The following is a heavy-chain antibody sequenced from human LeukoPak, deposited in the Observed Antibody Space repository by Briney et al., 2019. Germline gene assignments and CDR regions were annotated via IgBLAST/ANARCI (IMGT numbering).Heavy chain of an antibody. CDR2: VYSSGTT. CDR3: ARGTPMVRGAALFFDY. D-gene: IGHD3-10*01. J-gene: IGHJ4*02. V-gene: IGHV4-4*07. Sequence: SETLSLTCIVSGGSISSYYWNWIRQPAGKGLEWIGRVYSSGTTDYNPSLKSRVTISLDKSKSHFSLKLTSVTAADTAVYFCARGTPMVRGAALFFDYWGQGILVTVSS. CDR1: GGSISSYY.